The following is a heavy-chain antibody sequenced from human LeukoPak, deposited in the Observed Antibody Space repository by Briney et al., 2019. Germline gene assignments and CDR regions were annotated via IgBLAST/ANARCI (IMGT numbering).Heavy chain of an antibody. J-gene: IGHJ4*02. CDR1: GYTFTDSY. V-gene: IGHV1-2*02. CDR2: INPNAGDT. Sequence: GASVKVSCKTSGYTFTDSYMHWVRQAPGQGLEWIGWINPNAGDTIYAQGFHGRVTMTRDTSISTVYMELNSLKLDDTAVYYCTREGRVGVPFDYWGQGTLVTVSS. CDR3: TREGRVGVPFDY. D-gene: IGHD2-15*01.